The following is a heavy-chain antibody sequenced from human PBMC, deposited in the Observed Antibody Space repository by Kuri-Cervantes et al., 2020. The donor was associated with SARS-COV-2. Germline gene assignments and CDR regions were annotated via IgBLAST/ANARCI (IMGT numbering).Heavy chain of an antibody. CDR1: GGSVSSGSYY. V-gene: IGHV4-61*01. J-gene: IGHJ4*02. CDR3: ARIVGGGDEGDY. CDR2: IYYRGST. Sequence: ESLKISCTVSGGSVSSGSYYWSWIRQPPGKGLEWIGYIYYRGSTNYNPFLKSRVTISVDTSKNQFSLKLSSVTAADTAVYYCARIVGGGDEGDYWGQGTLVTVSS. D-gene: IGHD5-12*01.